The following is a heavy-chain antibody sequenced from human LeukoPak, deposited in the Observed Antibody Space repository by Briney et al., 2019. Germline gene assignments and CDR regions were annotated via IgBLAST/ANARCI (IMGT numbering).Heavy chain of an antibody. V-gene: IGHV1-2*02. D-gene: IGHD2-15*01. CDR2: INPNGGGT. CDR3: ARVRYCSGGSCYWSSDY. J-gene: IGHJ4*02. Sequence: ASVKVSCKASGYTFTGYYMHWVRQAPGQGLEWMGWINPNGGGTNYAQKFQGRVTMTRGTSISTAYMELSRLRSDDTAVYYCARVRYCSGGSCYWSSDYWGQGTLVTVSS. CDR1: GYTFTGYY.